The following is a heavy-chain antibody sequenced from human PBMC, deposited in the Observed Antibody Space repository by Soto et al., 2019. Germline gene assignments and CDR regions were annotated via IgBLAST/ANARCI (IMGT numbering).Heavy chain of an antibody. D-gene: IGHD3-10*01. Sequence: PSETLSLTCTVSVGSISSGGYYWSWIRQHPGKGLECIGYIYYSGSTYFNPSLKIRVTISVGPSKFQFSLKMRSVMAAETAVYYCARDTGYYGSGSYPGRGMDVWAQGTTVPVSS. CDR1: VGSISSGGYY. CDR2: IYYSGST. J-gene: IGHJ6*02. CDR3: ARDTGYYGSGSYPGRGMDV. V-gene: IGHV4-31*03.